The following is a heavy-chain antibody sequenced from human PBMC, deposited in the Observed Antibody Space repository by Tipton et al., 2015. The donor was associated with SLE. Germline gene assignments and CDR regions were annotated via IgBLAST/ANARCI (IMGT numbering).Heavy chain of an antibody. D-gene: IGHD3-3*01. V-gene: IGHV3-11*04. CDR3: ASDFWSGYTGC. J-gene: IGHJ4*02. CDR2: ISSSSYTI. CDR1: GFTVSGNY. Sequence: SLRLSCAASGFTVSGNYMSWVRQAPGKGLEWVAYISSSSYTIYYADSVEGRFTISRDNANNLLYLQMNSLRVDDTAIYYCASDFWSGYTGCWGQGTLVTVAS.